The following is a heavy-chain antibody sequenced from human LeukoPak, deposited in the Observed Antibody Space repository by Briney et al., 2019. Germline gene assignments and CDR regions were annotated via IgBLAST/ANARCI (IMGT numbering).Heavy chain of an antibody. J-gene: IGHJ5*02. Sequence: ASVKVSCKASGYTFTGYYMHWVRQAPGQGLEWMGRINPNSGGTNYAQKFQGGVTMTRDTSISTAYMELSRLRSDDTAVYYCARDPYCGGDCYLASWGQGTLVTVSS. CDR3: ARDPYCGGDCYLAS. D-gene: IGHD2-21*02. CDR2: INPNSGGT. CDR1: GYTFTGYY. V-gene: IGHV1-2*06.